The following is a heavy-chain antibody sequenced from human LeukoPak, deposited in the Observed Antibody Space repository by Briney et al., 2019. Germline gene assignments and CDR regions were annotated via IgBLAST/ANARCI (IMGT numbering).Heavy chain of an antibody. J-gene: IGHJ4*02. Sequence: GGSLRLSCAASGFTFSTYAMSWVRQAPGKGPEWVSTIDGSGVSTSYADSVTGRFTISRDNSKNTLYLQMDSLRAEDTALYYCAKDYVSGSYYPPPIFFDYWGQGTLVTVSS. D-gene: IGHD1-26*01. CDR3: AKDYVSGSYYPPPIFFDY. CDR2: IDGSGVST. CDR1: GFTFSTYA. V-gene: IGHV3-23*01.